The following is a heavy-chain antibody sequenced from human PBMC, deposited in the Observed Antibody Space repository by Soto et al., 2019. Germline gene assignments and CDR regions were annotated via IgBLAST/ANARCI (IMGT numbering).Heavy chain of an antibody. J-gene: IGHJ3*01. CDR1: GFTFSSYA. CDR3: DTDGEYCSSTSCYAPR. CDR2: ISSNGGST. V-gene: IGHV3-64D*08. D-gene: IGHD2-2*01. Sequence: GGSLRLSCSASGFTFSSYAMHWVRQAPGKGLEYVSAISSNGGSTYYADSVKGRFTISRDNSKNTLYLQMGSLRAEDTAVYYCDTDGEYCSSTSCYAPRWGQGTMVTVSS.